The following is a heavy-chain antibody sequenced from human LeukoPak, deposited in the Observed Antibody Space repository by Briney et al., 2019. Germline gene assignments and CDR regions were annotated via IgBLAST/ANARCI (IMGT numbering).Heavy chain of an antibody. CDR1: GFTFSSYS. V-gene: IGHV3-21*01. Sequence: GGSLRLSCEASGFTFSSYSMNWVRQAPGKGLEWVSSISSSSSYIYYADSVKGRFTISRDNAKNSLYLQMNSLRAEDTAVYYCNPYYYDSSGYYYDYWGQGTLVTVSS. J-gene: IGHJ4*02. CDR2: ISSSSSYI. CDR3: NPYYYDSSGYYYDY. D-gene: IGHD3-22*01.